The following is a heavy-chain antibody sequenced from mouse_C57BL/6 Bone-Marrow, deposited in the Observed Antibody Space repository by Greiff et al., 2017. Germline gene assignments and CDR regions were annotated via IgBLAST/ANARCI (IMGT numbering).Heavy chain of an antibody. J-gene: IGHJ1*03. V-gene: IGHV7-3*01. CDR2: IRNKANGYTT. CDR3: ARYVIRGYFDG. CDR1: GFTFTDYY. Sequence: EVMLVESGGGLVQPGGSLSLSCAASGFTFTDYYMSWVRQPPGKALEWLGFIRNKANGYTTEYSASVKGRFTISSDNSQSILYLQMNALRAEDSATDYCARYVIRGYFDGWGTGTTVTVSS.